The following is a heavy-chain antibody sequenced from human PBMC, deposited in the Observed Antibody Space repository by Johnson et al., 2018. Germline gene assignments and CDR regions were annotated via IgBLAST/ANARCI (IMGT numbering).Heavy chain of an antibody. D-gene: IGHD3-10*01. CDR2: INPSGGST. CDR1: GYTFTSYY. CDR3: AREGLARGAFDI. Sequence: QVQLQESGAEVKRPGASXKVSCKASGYTFTSYYMHWVRQAPGQGLEWMGIINPSGGSTSYAQKFQGRVTMTRDTTTSTVYMELSSMRSEDTAVYYCAREGLARGAFDIWGQGTMVTVSS. V-gene: IGHV1-46*01. J-gene: IGHJ3*02.